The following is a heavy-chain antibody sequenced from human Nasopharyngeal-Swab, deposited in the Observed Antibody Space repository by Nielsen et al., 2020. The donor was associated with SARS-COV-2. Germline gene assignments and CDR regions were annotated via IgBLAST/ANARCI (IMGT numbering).Heavy chain of an antibody. CDR2: MNPNSGNT. CDR1: GYTFTSYG. CDR3: ARELELPHYYYGMDV. V-gene: IGHV1-8*02. Sequence: ASVKVSCKASGYTFTSYGINWVRQATGQGLEWMGWMNPNSGNTGYAQKFQGRVTMTRNTSISTAYMELSSLRSEDTAVYYCARELELPHYYYGMDVWGQGTTVTVSS. J-gene: IGHJ6*02. D-gene: IGHD1-7*01.